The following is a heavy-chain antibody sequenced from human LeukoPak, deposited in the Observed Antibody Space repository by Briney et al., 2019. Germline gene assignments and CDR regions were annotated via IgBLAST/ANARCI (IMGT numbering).Heavy chain of an antibody. Sequence: PGGSLRLSCAASGFTFSTYAMHWVRQAPGKGLEYVSAISSNGGSTFYANSVKGRFTISRDNSKNTLYLQMGSLRTDDMAVYYCVRLGDSSSYRDEYFQHSGQGTLVTVSS. CDR3: VRLGDSSSYRDEYFQH. V-gene: IGHV3-64*01. CDR1: GFTFSTYA. J-gene: IGHJ1*01. CDR2: ISSNGGST. D-gene: IGHD3-22*01.